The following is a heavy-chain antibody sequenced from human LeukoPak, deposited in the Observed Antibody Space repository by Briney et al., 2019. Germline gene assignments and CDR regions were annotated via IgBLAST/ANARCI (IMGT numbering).Heavy chain of an antibody. D-gene: IGHD6-19*01. CDR3: AREPHSTSSGWVNWFDP. Sequence: GGSLRLSCAASGFTFSSYAMSWVRQAPGKGLEWVSAISGSGGSTYYADSVKGRFTISRDNSKNTLYLQMNSLRAEDTAVYYCAREPHSTSSGWVNWFDPWGQGTLVTVSS. V-gene: IGHV3-23*01. CDR1: GFTFSSYA. CDR2: ISGSGGST. J-gene: IGHJ5*02.